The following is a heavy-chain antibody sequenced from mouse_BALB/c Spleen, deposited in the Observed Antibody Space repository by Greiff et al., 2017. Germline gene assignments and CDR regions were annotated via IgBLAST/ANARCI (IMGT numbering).Heavy chain of an antibody. V-gene: IGHV1S135*01. J-gene: IGHJ3*01. D-gene: IGHD2-4*01. CDR3: ALYDYDWFAY. CDR2: IDPYNGGT. CDR1: GYAFTSYN. Sequence: EVKLVESGPELVKPGASVKVSCKASGYAFTSYNMYWVKQSHGKSLEWIGYIDPYNGGTSYNQKFKGKATLTVDKSSSTAYMHLNSLTSEDSAVYYCALYDYDWFAYWGQGTLVTVSA.